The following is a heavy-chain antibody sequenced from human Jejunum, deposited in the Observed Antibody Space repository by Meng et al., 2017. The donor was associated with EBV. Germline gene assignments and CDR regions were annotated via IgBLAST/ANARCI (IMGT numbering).Heavy chain of an antibody. CDR1: GGSVSSGSYY. Sequence: QVRLQGLGPGLVSPSETLSLPCAFLGGSVSSGSYYWSGIRQPPGKGLEWIGFVSDYGSTRYNSSLKSRITISADTSKNQFSLKLTSVTPADTAIYYCARDFSSGYFAYWGQGTLVTVSS. CDR2: VSDYGST. J-gene: IGHJ4*02. CDR3: ARDFSSGYFAY. D-gene: IGHD3-22*01. V-gene: IGHV4-61*01.